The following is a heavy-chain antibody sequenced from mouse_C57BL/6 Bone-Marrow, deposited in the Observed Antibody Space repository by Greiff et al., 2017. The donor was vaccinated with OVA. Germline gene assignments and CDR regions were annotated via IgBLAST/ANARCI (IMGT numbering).Heavy chain of an antibody. J-gene: IGHJ1*03. Sequence: EVMLVESGGGLVKPGGSLKLSCAASGFTFSSYAMSWVRQTPEKRLEWVATISDGGSYTYYPDNVKGRFTISRDNAKNNLYLQMSHLKSEDTAMYYCARGGMVTTFWYFDVWGTGTTVTVSS. D-gene: IGHD2-2*01. CDR1: GFTFSSYA. V-gene: IGHV5-4*03. CDR3: ARGGMVTTFWYFDV. CDR2: ISDGGSYT.